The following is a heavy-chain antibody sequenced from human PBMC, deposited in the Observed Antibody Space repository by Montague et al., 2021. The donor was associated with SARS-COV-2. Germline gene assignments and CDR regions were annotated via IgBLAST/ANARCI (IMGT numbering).Heavy chain of an antibody. J-gene: IGHJ4*02. CDR3: ARCRDGYKAGRYFDY. V-gene: IGHV2-70*17. CDR2: IDWDDYE. CDR1: GFSLSTSVMS. D-gene: IGHD5-24*01. Sequence: PALVKPTQTLTLTCTFSGFSLSTSVMSVSWICQPPGKALEWLARIDWDDYEFYSTSMKTRLTISKDTSKNQVVLTMTNMDTVVTATYYCARCRDGYKAGRYFDYWGQGTLVTVSS.